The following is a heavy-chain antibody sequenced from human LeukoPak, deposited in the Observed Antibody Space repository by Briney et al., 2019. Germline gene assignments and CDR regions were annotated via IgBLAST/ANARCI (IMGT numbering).Heavy chain of an antibody. J-gene: IGHJ5*02. CDR3: PKEGNYVSGKFDP. Sequence: PGGSLRLSCAASGFTFSNAWMSWVRQAPGKGLEWVGRIKRKTDGGTTDYAAPVKGRFTISRDDSKNTLNLQVNSLKTEAQAWYYCPKEGNYVSGKFDPGGRGTLVTVS. D-gene: IGHD3-10*01. CDR1: GFTFSNAW. V-gene: IGHV3-15*01. CDR2: IKRKTDGGTT.